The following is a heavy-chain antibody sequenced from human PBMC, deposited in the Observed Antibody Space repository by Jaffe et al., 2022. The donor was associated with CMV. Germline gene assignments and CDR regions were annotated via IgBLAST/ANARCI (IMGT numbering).Heavy chain of an antibody. V-gene: IGHV3-15*01. Sequence: EVQLVESGGGLVKPGGSLRLSCAASGFTFSNAWMSWVRQAPGKGLEWVGRIKSKTDGGTTDYAAPVKGRFTISRDDSKNTLYLQMNSLKTEDTAVYYCTTDLLVVITTVDYWGQGTLVTVSS. CDR3: TTDLLVVITTVDY. D-gene: IGHD3-22*01. CDR2: IKSKTDGGTT. J-gene: IGHJ4*02. CDR1: GFTFSNAW.